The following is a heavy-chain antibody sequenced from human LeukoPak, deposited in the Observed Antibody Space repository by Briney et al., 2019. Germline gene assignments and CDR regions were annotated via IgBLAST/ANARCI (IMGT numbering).Heavy chain of an antibody. CDR3: TRGSIAYYYMDV. J-gene: IGHJ6*03. V-gene: IGHV4-4*07. CDR2: IYTSGSN. D-gene: IGHD3-22*01. CDR1: GGSISSYY. Sequence: PSETLSLTCTVSGGSISSYYWSWIRQPAGKGLEWIGRIYTSGSNNYNPSLKSRVTISVDTSKNQFSLKLSSVTAADTAVYYCTRGSIAYYYMDVWGKGTTVTISS.